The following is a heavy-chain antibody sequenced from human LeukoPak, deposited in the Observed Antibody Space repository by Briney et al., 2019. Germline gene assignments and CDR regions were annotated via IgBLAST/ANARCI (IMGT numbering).Heavy chain of an antibody. Sequence: ASVKVSCTASGYAFTGYYMHWVRQAPGQGLEWMGWINPNSGGTNYAQKFQGRVTMTRDTSISTAYMELSRLRSDDPAVYYCVREDCSSASCYGYGMDVWGQGTTVTVSS. D-gene: IGHD2-2*01. CDR2: INPNSGGT. CDR3: VREDCSSASCYGYGMDV. CDR1: GYAFTGYY. V-gene: IGHV1-2*02. J-gene: IGHJ6*02.